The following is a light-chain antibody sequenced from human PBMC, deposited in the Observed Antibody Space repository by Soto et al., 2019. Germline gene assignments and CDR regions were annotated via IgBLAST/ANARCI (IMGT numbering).Light chain of an antibody. Sequence: QSALTQPASVSGSPGQSITISCTGTSPNVGVYKLVSWYQQHPGKAPKLIIYEGSKRPSGVSNRFSGSKSCNAASLTISGLQAEDEADYPCWSYAGDSTVTFGGGTKLTVL. CDR2: EGS. CDR3: WSYAGDSTVT. V-gene: IGLV2-23*01. J-gene: IGLJ2*01. CDR1: SPNVGVYKL.